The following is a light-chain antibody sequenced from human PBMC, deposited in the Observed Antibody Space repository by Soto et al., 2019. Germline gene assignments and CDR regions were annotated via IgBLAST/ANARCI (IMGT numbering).Light chain of an antibody. Sequence: QSALTQPPSASGSPGQSVTISCTGTSSVVGGYNYVSWYQQHPGKAPKLMIYEVNKRPSGVPDRFSGSKSGNTASLTVSGLQAEDEADYYCSSFAGSTVVFGGGTKVTVL. CDR1: SSVVGGYNY. CDR2: EVN. J-gene: IGLJ2*01. V-gene: IGLV2-8*01. CDR3: SSFAGSTVV.